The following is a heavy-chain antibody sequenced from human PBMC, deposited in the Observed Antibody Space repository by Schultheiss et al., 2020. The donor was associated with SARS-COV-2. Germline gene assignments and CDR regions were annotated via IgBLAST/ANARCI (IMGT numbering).Heavy chain of an antibody. CDR3: ARDSPIDYIAAFDI. J-gene: IGHJ3*02. D-gene: IGHD4-11*01. CDR1: GFTFSSYW. CDR2: ISSSSTI. Sequence: GGSLRLSCAGSGFTFSSYWMHWVRQAPGKGLEWVSSISSSSTIYYADSVKGRFTISRDNSKNTLYLQMNSLRAEDTAVYYCARDSPIDYIAAFDIWGQGTMVTVSS. V-gene: IGHV3-69-1*01.